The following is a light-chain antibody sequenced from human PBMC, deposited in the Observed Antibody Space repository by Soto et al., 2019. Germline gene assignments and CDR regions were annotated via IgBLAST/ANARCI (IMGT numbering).Light chain of an antibody. CDR3: QQYGSSGT. Sequence: EILLTQSPATMSLPPGESSALSCRASLSVSSYLAWYQQKPGQAPRLIIYGASNRASGIAERCSGSGSGTDFTLTISRLDPEDFAVYYCQQYGSSGTFGQGTKVDIK. CDR2: GAS. V-gene: IGKV3-20*01. CDR1: LSVSSY. J-gene: IGKJ1*01.